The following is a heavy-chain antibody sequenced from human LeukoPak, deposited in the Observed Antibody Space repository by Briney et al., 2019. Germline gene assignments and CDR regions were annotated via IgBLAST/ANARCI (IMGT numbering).Heavy chain of an antibody. J-gene: IGHJ6*03. Sequence: PSETLSLTCAVYGGSFSNYYWSWIRQPPGKGLEWIGEINDSGRINYNPSLMSRVTVSVDTSKNQLSLRLTSVTATDTAVYYCARRRNYGRNYYIDVWGNGATVSVSS. D-gene: IGHD1-7*01. CDR3: ARRRNYGRNYYIDV. CDR2: INDSGRI. V-gene: IGHV4-34*01. CDR1: GGSFSNYY.